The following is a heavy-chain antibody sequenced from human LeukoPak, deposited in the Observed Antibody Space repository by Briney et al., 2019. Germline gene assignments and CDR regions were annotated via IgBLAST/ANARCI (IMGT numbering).Heavy chain of an antibody. D-gene: IGHD3-22*01. V-gene: IGHV4-34*01. CDR3: ARRIVVVRHYDY. Sequence: SETLSLTCAVYGGSFSGYYWSWIRQPPGKGLEWIGEINHSGSTNYNPSLKSRVTISVDTSKNQFSLKLSSVTAADTAVYYCARRIVVVRHYDYWGQGTLVTVSS. J-gene: IGHJ4*02. CDR1: GGSFSGYY. CDR2: INHSGST.